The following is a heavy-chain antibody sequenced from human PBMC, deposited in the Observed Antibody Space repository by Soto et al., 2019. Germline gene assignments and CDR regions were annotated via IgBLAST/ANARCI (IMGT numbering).Heavy chain of an antibody. J-gene: IGHJ6*02. CDR2: IIPIFGTA. D-gene: IGHD5-12*01. Sequence: SVKVSCKASGGTFSSYAISWVRQAPGQGLEWMGGIIPIFGTANYAQKFQGRVTITADESTSTAYMELSSLRSEDTAVYYCASIREVATIGYYYYGMDVWGQGTTVTVSS. CDR1: GGTFSSYA. V-gene: IGHV1-69*13. CDR3: ASIREVATIGYYYYGMDV.